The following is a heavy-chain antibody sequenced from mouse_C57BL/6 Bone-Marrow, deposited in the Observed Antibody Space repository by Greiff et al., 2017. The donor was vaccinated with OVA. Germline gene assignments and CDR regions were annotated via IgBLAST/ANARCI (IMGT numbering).Heavy chain of an antibody. V-gene: IGHV1-69*01. J-gene: IGHJ3*01. Sequence: QVQLKQPGAELVMPGASVKLSCKASGYTFTSYWMHWVKQRPGQGLEWIGEIDPSDSYTNYNQKFKGKSTLTVDKSSSTAYMQLSSLTSEDSAVYYCALDDDGGAYWGQGTLVTVSA. D-gene: IGHD2-4*01. CDR1: GYTFTSYW. CDR2: IDPSDSYT. CDR3: ALDDDGGAY.